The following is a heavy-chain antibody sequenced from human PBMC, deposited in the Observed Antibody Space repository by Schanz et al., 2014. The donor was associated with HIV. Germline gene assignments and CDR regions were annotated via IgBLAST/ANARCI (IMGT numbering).Heavy chain of an antibody. D-gene: IGHD2-21*01. CDR3: AREPDVVVSQNHYYYYGMDV. Sequence: QVPLVQPGAEVKKPGSSVKVSCKASGGTFSSNAISWVRQAPGQGLEWMGGIIPMFGTRNFAQKFQGRVTITADESTTTAYMELRSLRSEDTAVYYCAREPDVVVSQNHYYYYGMDVWGQGTTVTVSS. J-gene: IGHJ6*02. V-gene: IGHV1-69*01. CDR1: GGTFSSNA. CDR2: IIPMFGTR.